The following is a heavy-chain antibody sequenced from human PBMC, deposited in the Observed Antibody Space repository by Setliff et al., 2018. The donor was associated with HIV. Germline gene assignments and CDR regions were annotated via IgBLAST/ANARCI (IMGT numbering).Heavy chain of an antibody. CDR1: GRSFSGYY. CDR2: INHSGGT. V-gene: IGHV4-34*01. CDR3: ARGWGHDGFDF. J-gene: IGHJ3*01. D-gene: IGHD7-27*01. Sequence: SGTLSLTCAVYGRSFSGYYWNWIRQSPGKGLEWIGEINHSGGTNYNPSLKSRVTMSIDTSKNQFSLNVGSVAAADTAVYYCARGWGHDGFDFWGQGTMVTVSS.